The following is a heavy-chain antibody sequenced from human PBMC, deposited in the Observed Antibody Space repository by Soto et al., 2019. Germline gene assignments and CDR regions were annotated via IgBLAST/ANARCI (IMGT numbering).Heavy chain of an antibody. Sequence: GGSLRLSCAASGFTVSSNYMSWVRQAPGKGLEWVSVIYSGGSTYYADSVKGRFTISRDNSKNTLYLQMNSLRAEDTAVYYCARSSGYDYRYYFDYWGQGTLVTVSS. CDR1: GFTVSSNY. CDR3: ARSSGYDYRYYFDY. J-gene: IGHJ4*02. CDR2: IYSGGST. V-gene: IGHV3-53*01. D-gene: IGHD5-12*01.